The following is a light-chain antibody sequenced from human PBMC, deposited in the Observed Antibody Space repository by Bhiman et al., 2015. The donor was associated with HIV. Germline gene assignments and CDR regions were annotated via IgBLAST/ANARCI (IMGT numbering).Light chain of an antibody. J-gene: IGLJ2*01. CDR3: QSYDSSLRIVI. V-gene: IGLV3-1*01. Sequence: SYELIQTPSVSVSPGQTATITCSGDAVGDKYASWYQQKPGQSPVLVIYQDSKRPSGIPERFSGSRSGTSASLAISGLRAEDEADYYCQSYDSSLRIVIFGGGTTLTVL. CDR1: AVGDKY. CDR2: QDS.